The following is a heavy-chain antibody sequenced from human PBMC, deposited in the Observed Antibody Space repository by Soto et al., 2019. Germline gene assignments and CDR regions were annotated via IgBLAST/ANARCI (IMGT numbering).Heavy chain of an antibody. D-gene: IGHD4-17*01. CDR3: AYGDSRGPFDS. CDR2: IYNSGST. CDR1: GGSISSYY. Sequence: ETLSLTCTVSGGSISSYYWSWSRQPPGKGLEWIGYIYNSGSTNYNPSLKSRVTISVDTSKNQFSLKLSSVTAADTAVYYCAYGDSRGPFDSWGQGTLVTVSS. V-gene: IGHV4-59*01. J-gene: IGHJ4*02.